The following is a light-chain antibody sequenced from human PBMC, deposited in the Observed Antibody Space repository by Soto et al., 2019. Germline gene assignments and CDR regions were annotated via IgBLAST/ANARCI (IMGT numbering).Light chain of an antibody. J-gene: IGLJ2*01. Sequence: QSALTQPASVSGSPGQSITISCTGTSSDVGGYDFVSWYQQHPGKAPQLLIYEVTNRPSRISNRFSGSKSGNTASLTISGLQAEDEADYYCSSYTRSTTVIFGGGTKVTVL. V-gene: IGLV2-14*01. CDR1: SSDVGGYDF. CDR3: SSYTRSTTVI. CDR2: EVT.